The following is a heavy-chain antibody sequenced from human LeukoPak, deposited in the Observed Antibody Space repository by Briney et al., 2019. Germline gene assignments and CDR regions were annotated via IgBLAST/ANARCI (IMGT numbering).Heavy chain of an antibody. V-gene: IGHV3-20*04. CDR2: INWIGGST. D-gene: IGHD4/OR15-4a*01. CDR3: ARDTLGEGEDANYAVYYFDY. J-gene: IGHJ4*02. CDR1: GFTFDDYG. Sequence: GGSLRLSCAASGFTFDDYGMSWVRQAPGKGLEWVSTINWIGGSTGYADSVKGRFTISRDNGKNSLDLQMNSLRADDTAVYYCARDTLGEGEDANYAVYYFDYWGQGTVVTVSS.